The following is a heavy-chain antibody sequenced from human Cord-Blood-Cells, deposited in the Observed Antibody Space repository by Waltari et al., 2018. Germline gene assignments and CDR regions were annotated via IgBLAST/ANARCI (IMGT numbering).Heavy chain of an antibody. D-gene: IGHD6-13*01. J-gene: IGHJ4*02. CDR1: GGTITGSSYS. CDR3: ARHVDSSSWLFDY. CDR2: IYYSGST. Sequence: QLQLQASGPGLVKPSETLSLTCTVPGGTITGSSYSWGWIRQPPGKGLEWIGSIYYSGSTYYNPSLKSRVTISVDTSKNQFSLKLSSVTAADTAVYYCARHVDSSSWLFDYWGQGTLVTVSS. V-gene: IGHV4-39*07.